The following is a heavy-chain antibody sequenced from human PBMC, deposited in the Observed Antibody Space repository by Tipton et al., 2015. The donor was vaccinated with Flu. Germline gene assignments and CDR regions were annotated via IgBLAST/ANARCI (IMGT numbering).Heavy chain of an antibody. CDR3: ARVDRLGRNKYYYDSGGYSRGGTWFDP. J-gene: IGHJ5*02. V-gene: IGHV4-31*03. CDR1: GGSISSGGCY. Sequence: TLSLTCTVSGGSISSGGCYWSWIRQHPGKGLEWIGYIYYSGSTYYNPSLKSRVTISVDTSKNQFSLKLSSVTAADTAVYYCARVDRLGRNKYYYDSGGYSRGGTWFDPWGPGPLVTVSS. D-gene: IGHD3-22*01. CDR2: IYYSGST.